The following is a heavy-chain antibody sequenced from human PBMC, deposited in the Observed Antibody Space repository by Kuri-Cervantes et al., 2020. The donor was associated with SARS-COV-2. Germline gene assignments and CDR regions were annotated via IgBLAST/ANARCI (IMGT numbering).Heavy chain of an antibody. CDR3: ARHARQWLVRDYSDY. J-gene: IGHJ4*01. D-gene: IGHD6-19*01. CDR2: IYYSGST. CDR1: GCSISSSSYY. V-gene: IGHV4-39*01. Sequence: SETLSLTCTVSGCSISSSSYYWGWIRRPPGKGLEWIGSIYYSGSTYYNPSLKSRVTISVDTYKNQFSLKLSSVTAADTAVYYCARHARQWLVRDYSDYWGQGTLVTVSS.